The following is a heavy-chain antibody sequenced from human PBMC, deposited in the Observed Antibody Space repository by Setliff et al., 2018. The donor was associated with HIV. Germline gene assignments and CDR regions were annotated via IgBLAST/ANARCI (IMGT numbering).Heavy chain of an antibody. CDR2: INTGNGNT. CDR3: ARDRVPKRGYTYREPDFDS. Sequence: VKVSCKASGYTFTSHAIHWVRQAPGQRLEWMGWINTGNGNTKYSQKFQGRVSITRDTSASTGYMEVISLRPEDTAVYYCARDRVPKRGYTYREPDFDSWGQGTLVTVSS. CDR1: GYTFTSHA. D-gene: IGHD2-2*02. V-gene: IGHV1-3*04. J-gene: IGHJ4*02.